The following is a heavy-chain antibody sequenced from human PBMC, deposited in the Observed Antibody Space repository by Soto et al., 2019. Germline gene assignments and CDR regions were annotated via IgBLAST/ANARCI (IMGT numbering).Heavy chain of an antibody. CDR1: GNTYTTYW. Sequence: PGESLKISCKGSGNTYTTYWIGWVRQVPGKGLEWMGIIYLGDSDTRYSPSFQGQVTISADRSINTAYLQWSSLKASDTAIYYCAKQESSTGFDSWGQGTPVTVSS. CDR3: AKQESSTGFDS. CDR2: IYLGDSDT. J-gene: IGHJ4*02. D-gene: IGHD6-13*01. V-gene: IGHV5-51*01.